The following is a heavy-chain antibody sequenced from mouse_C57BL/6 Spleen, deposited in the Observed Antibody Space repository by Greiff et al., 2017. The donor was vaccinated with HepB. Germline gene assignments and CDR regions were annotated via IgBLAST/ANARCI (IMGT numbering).Heavy chain of an antibody. CDR3: ARLGQSYYYGRSYEGGAMDY. V-gene: IGHV1-52*01. J-gene: IGHJ4*01. CDR1: GYTFTSYW. D-gene: IGHD1-1*01. Sequence: QVQLQQPGAELVRPGSSVKLSCKASGYTFTSYWMHWVKQRPIQGLEWIGNIDPSDSETHYNQKFKDKATLTVDKSSSTAYMQLSSLTSEDSAVYYCARLGQSYYYGRSYEGGAMDYWGQGTSVTVSS. CDR2: IDPSDSET.